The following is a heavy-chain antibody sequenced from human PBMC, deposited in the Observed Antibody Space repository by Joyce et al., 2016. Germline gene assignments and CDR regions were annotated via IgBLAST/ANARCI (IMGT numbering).Heavy chain of an antibody. Sequence: EVQLVESGGGLVQPGGSLRLSCAASGFSFSGYWIHWVRQAPGKGLVWVSRINTDASSTRFADSVKGRFTISRANAKNTLYLQMNSLRAEDTAVYYCVRGISARPGGPNWFDPWGQGTLVTVSS. CDR1: GFSFSGYW. CDR3: VRGISARPGGPNWFDP. D-gene: IGHD6-6*01. J-gene: IGHJ5*02. CDR2: INTDASST. V-gene: IGHV3-74*01.